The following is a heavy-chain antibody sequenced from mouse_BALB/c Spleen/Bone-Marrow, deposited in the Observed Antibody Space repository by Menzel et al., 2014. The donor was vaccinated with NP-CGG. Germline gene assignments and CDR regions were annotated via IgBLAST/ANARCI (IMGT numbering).Heavy chain of an antibody. Sequence: QVQLQQSGAELVRPGSSVKISCKASGYVFTDYWMNWLRQRPGQGLEWIGQIFPVNADTNYKANFKDKVTLTADKSSTTAYVQLNSLTSEDSAVYFCARFATGSFAYWGQGTLVTVSA. V-gene: IGHV1-80*01. D-gene: IGHD1-1*01. J-gene: IGHJ3*01. CDR2: IFPVNADT. CDR1: GYVFTDYW. CDR3: ARFATGSFAY.